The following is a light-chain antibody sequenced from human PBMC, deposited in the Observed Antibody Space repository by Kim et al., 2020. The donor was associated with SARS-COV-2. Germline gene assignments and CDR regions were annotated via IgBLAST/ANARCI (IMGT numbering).Light chain of an antibody. Sequence: DIQMTQSPSSVSASVGDRVTITCRASQYISRWLAWYQQKPGKAPKLLIYAASNLHGGVPSRFSGSGSGTDFTLTITSLQPEDFATYYCQQANSFPRVSFGQVTRLKIK. J-gene: IGKJ5*01. CDR2: AAS. V-gene: IGKV1-12*01. CDR1: QYISRW. CDR3: QQANSFPRVS.